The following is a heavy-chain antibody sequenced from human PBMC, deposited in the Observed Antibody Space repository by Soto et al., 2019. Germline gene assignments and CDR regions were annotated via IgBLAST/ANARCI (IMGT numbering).Heavy chain of an antibody. CDR3: ARQIYDSDTGPNFQYYFDS. D-gene: IGHD3-22*01. J-gene: IGHJ4*02. V-gene: IGHV5-10-1*01. Sequence: GESLKISCKGSGYSFAGYWITWVRQKPGKGLEWMGRIDPSDSQTYYSPSFRGHVTISVTKSITTVFLQRSSLRASDTAMYYCARQIYDSDTGPNFQYYFDSWGQGXPVTVSS. CDR2: IDPSDSQT. CDR1: GYSFAGYW.